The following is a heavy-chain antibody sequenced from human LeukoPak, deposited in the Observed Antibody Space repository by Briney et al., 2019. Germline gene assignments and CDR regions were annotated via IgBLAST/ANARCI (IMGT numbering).Heavy chain of an antibody. CDR1: GGSISSGGYY. J-gene: IGHJ4*02. V-gene: IGHV4-31*03. D-gene: IGHD4-17*01. Sequence: SETLSLTCTVSGGSISSGGYYWSWIRQHPGKGLEWIGYIYYSGSTYYNPSLKSRVTISVDTSKNQFSLKLSSVTAADTAVYYCARGRHGDYNYYFDYWGQGTLVTVSS. CDR3: ARGRHGDYNYYFDY. CDR2: IYYSGST.